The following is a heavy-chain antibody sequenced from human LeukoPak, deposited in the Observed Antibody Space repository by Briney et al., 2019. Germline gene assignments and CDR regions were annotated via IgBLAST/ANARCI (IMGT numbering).Heavy chain of an antibody. CDR1: GGSISSSSYY. CDR3: AREHVTMVRGIDY. D-gene: IGHD3-10*01. Sequence: SETLSLTCTVSGGSISSSSYYWGWIRQPPGKGLGWIGSIHYSGSTYYNPSLKSRVTISVDTSKNQFSLKLSSVTAADTAVYYCAREHVTMVRGIDYWGQGTLVTVSS. V-gene: IGHV4-39*07. CDR2: IHYSGST. J-gene: IGHJ4*02.